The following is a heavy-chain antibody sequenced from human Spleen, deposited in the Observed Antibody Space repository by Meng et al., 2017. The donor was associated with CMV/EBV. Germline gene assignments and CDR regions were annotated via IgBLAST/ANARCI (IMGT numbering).Heavy chain of an antibody. D-gene: IGHD6-13*01. CDR1: EFTFDDYG. J-gene: IGHJ6*02. CDR2: IIWNGGST. CDR3: ARAARPGIYYYYGMDG. V-gene: IGHV3-20*04. Sequence: GESLKISCAASEFTFDDYGMSWVRQAPGKGLEWVSGIIWNGGSTGYADSVKGRFTISRDNAKNSLYLQMNSLRAEDTALYYCARAARPGIYYYYGMDGWGQGTTVTVSS.